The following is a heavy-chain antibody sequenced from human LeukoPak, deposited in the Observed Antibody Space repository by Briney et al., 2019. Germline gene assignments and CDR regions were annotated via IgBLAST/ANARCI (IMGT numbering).Heavy chain of an antibody. D-gene: IGHD5-18*01. Sequence: PSETLSLTCTVSGGSISSSSYYWGWIRQPPGKGLEWIGSIYYSGSTYYNPSLKSRVTISVDTSKNQFSLKLSSVTAADTAVYYCADQLGGNYWGQGTLVTVSS. V-gene: IGHV4-39*01. CDR1: GGSISSSSYY. CDR3: ADQLGGNY. CDR2: IYYSGST. J-gene: IGHJ4*02.